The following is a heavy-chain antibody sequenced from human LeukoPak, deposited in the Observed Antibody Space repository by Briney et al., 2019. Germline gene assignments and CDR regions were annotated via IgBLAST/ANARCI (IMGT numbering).Heavy chain of an antibody. D-gene: IGHD2-15*01. Sequence: PGGSLRLSCAASGFIFSSYSLNWVRQAPGKGLEWVSSISSSAAYIFYADSLKGRFTISRDNAKNSLYLQMNSLRAEDTAVYYCARSLLGSCTGGTCYIDYYGMDVWGQGTTVTVSS. CDR3: ARSLLGSCTGGTCYIDYYGMDV. V-gene: IGHV3-21*01. CDR1: GFIFSSYS. CDR2: ISSSAAYI. J-gene: IGHJ6*02.